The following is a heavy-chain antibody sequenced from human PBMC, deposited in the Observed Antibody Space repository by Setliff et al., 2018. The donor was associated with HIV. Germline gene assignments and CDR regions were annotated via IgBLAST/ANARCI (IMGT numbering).Heavy chain of an antibody. Sequence: GGSLRLSCTTSGLIFGDYAMSWVRQAPGKGLEWVGFIRSKPYGGTTEYAASVEGRFPISRDDSKSIAYLRMNSLKAEDTAMYYCARGRRSAIFGVAIVGPPIWCQGTPVTVSS. CDR3: ARGRRSAIFGVAIVGPPI. D-gene: IGHD3-3*01. CDR1: GLIFGDYA. J-gene: IGHJ1*01. CDR2: IRSKPYGGTT. V-gene: IGHV3-49*04.